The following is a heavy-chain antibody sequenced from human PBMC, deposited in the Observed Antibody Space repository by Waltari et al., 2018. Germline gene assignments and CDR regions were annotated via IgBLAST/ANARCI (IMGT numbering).Heavy chain of an antibody. CDR1: GYTFTGYY. CDR2: INPNSGGT. J-gene: IGHJ3*02. V-gene: IGHV1-2*06. Sequence: QVQLVQSGAEVKKPGASVKVSCKASGYTFTGYYMHWVRQAPGQGLEWMGRINPNSGGTNYAQKFQGRVTMTEDTSTDTAYMELSSLRSEDTAVYYCATYSSWYLVGAFDIWGQGTMVTVSS. D-gene: IGHD6-13*01. CDR3: ATYSSWYLVGAFDI.